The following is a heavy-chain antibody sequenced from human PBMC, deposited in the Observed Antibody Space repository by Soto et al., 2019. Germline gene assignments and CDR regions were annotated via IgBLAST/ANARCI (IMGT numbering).Heavy chain of an antibody. J-gene: IGHJ3*02. V-gene: IGHV1-46*03. CDR1: GYTITIYA. CDR3: ARGRRDEYAFDI. CDR2: INAGGGNT. Sequence: ASVKVSCKASGYTITIYARHWGSQNPGQRLEWMGIINAGGGNTSYAQKFQGRVTMTRDTSTSTVYMELSSLRSEDTAVYYCARGRRDEYAFDIWGQGTMVTVSS.